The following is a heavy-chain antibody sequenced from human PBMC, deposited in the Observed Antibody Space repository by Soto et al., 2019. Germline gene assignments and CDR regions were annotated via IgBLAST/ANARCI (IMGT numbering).Heavy chain of an antibody. CDR2: INAGNGNT. CDR1: GYTFTSYA. V-gene: IGHV1-3*01. D-gene: IGHD4-4*01. J-gene: IGHJ6*03. Sequence: ASVKVSCKASGYTFTSYAMHWVRQAPGQRLEWMGWINAGNGNTKYSQKFQGRVTNTRDTSASTAYMELSSLRSEDTAVYYCASSPYSNYPYYYYYMDVWGKGTTVTVS. CDR3: ASSPYSNYPYYYYYMDV.